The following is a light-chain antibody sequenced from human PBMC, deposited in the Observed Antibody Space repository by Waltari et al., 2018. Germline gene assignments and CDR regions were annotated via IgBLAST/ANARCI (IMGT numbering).Light chain of an antibody. CDR2: KDT. V-gene: IGLV3-25*03. J-gene: IGLJ2*01. Sequence: SYELTPPPSVSVSPGQPARITCSGDALPKQYAFWYQQKPGQAPVLVTSKDTERPSGIPDRFSGSSSGTTVTLTISGVQAEDEADYYCQSGDSTSTHVVFGGGTKLTVL. CDR1: ALPKQY. CDR3: QSGDSTSTHVV.